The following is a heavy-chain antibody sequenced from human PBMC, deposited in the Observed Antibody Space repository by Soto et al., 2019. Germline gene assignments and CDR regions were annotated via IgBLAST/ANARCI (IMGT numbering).Heavy chain of an antibody. CDR3: SHRVTYYYDSSGYYGFDP. CDR2: IYWNDDK. V-gene: IGHV2-5*01. CDR1: GFSLSTSGVG. J-gene: IGHJ5*02. Sequence: QITLKESGPTLVKPTQTLTLTCTFSGFSLSTSGVGVGWIRQPPGKALEWLALIYWNDDKRYSPSLKSRFTITKETSKNQVVLTMTNMDPVDTATYYCSHRVTYYYDSSGYYGFDPWGQGTLVTVSS. D-gene: IGHD3-22*01.